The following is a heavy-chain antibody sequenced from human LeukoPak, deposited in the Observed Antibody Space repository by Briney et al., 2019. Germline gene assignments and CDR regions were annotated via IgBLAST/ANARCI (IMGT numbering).Heavy chain of an antibody. D-gene: IGHD3-3*01. V-gene: IGHV3-21*01. CDR1: GFTFSSYS. Sequence: PGGSLRLSCAASGFTFSSYSMNWVRQAPGKGLEWVSSISSSSSYIYYADSMKGRFTISRDNAKKSLYLQMNSLRAEDTAVCYCARGDPDISFGVAGEAFDIWGQGTMVTVSS. CDR3: ARGDPDISFGVAGEAFDI. CDR2: ISSSSSYI. J-gene: IGHJ3*02.